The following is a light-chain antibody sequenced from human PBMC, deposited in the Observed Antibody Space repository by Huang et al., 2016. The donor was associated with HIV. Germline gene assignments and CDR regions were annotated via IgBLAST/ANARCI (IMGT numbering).Light chain of an antibody. Sequence: DIQMTQSPSSLSASVGNRVTITCRASQTISNSLNWYQQKPGKAPKLLIYAASTSQSGVPSRFSGSGSGTDFTLTLTNLQPEDFATYYCQQSHDSPRTFGEGTRVEIK. CDR2: AAS. CDR1: QTISNS. V-gene: IGKV1-39*01. J-gene: IGKJ1*01. CDR3: QQSHDSPRT.